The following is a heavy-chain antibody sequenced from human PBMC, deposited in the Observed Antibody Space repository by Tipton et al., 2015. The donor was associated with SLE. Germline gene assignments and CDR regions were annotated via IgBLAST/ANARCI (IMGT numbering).Heavy chain of an antibody. J-gene: IGHJ4*02. CDR1: GDSVSSNSAA. D-gene: IGHD2-15*01. Sequence: PGLVKPSQTLSLTCAISGDSVSSNSAAWNWIRQSPSRGLEWLGRTYYRSKWYNDYAVSVKSRITIHPDTSKNQFSLKLSSVTAADTAVYYCARDPRLQYYFDYWGQGTLVTVSS. CDR2: TYYRSKWYN. CDR3: ARDPRLQYYFDY. V-gene: IGHV6-1*01.